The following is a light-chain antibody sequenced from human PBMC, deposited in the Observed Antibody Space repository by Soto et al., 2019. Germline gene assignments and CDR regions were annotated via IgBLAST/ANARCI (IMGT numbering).Light chain of an antibody. CDR2: SAS. CDR3: QQYHNWPPQYT. CDR1: HSVASN. J-gene: IGKJ2*01. Sequence: EIVMTQSPASLSVSPGDAATLSCRASHSVASNVAWYQQKPGQGPRLIIHSASTRAVGVPARFSGSGSGTDFTLTISSLQSEDYAVYYCQQYHNWPPQYTFGQGTKLQIK. V-gene: IGKV3-15*01.